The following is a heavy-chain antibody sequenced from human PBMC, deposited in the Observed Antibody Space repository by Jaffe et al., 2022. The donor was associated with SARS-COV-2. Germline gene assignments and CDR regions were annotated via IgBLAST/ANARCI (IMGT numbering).Heavy chain of an antibody. V-gene: IGHV3-74*03. CDR1: GFIFSRYW. CDR3: VRGSPSGWDEYFPL. J-gene: IGHJ1*01. CDR2: INSDGSRV. Sequence: EVQLVESGGGLVQPGGSLRISCAGSGFIFSRYWMHWVRLAPGKGLVWVSRINSDGSRVMYADSVKGRFTISRDNAKDTLDLQMNSLGAEDTAVYYCVRGSPSGWDEYFPLWGQGTLITVSS. D-gene: IGHD6-19*01.